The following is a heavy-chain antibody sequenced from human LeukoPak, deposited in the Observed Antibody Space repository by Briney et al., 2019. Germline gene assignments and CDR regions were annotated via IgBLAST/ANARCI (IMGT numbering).Heavy chain of an antibody. J-gene: IGHJ4*02. CDR1: GFTVSSNY. D-gene: IGHD4-23*01. CDR3: ARVHYFYGGNSEVYFDY. V-gene: IGHV3-11*04. CDR2: ISISGSTI. Sequence: GGSLRLSCAASGFTVSSNYMSWVRQAPGKGLEWVSYISISGSTIYYADSVKGRFTISRDNAKNSLYLQMNSLRAEGTAVYYCARVHYFYGGNSEVYFDYWGQGTLVTVSS.